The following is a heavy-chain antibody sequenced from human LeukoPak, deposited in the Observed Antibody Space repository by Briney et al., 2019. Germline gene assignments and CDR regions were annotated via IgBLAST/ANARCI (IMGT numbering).Heavy chain of an antibody. CDR1: GGSISSGGYY. CDR2: IYYSGST. V-gene: IGHV4-31*03. CDR3: AEDGTRYCGGDCYDWFDP. J-gene: IGHJ5*02. D-gene: IGHD2-21*02. Sequence: SQTLSLTCTVSGGSISSGGYYWSWIRQHPGKGLEWIGYIYYSGSTYYNPSLKSRVTISVDTSKNQFSLKLSSVTAADTAVYFRAEDGTRYCGGDCYDWFDPWGQGTLVTVSS.